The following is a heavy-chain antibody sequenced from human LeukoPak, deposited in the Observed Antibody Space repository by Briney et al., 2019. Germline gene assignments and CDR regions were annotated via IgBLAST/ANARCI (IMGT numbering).Heavy chain of an antibody. D-gene: IGHD1-1*01. CDR3: SKGQELDDGVLES. CDR2: LNDRGTHT. J-gene: IGHJ4*02. CDR1: GFTFTNYA. V-gene: IGHV3-23*01. Sequence: GGSLRLSCAASGFTFTNYAMSWVRQSPGKGLEWVSGLNDRGTHTYYADSVKGRFTISRDNSKNTLYLQMNSLSAEDTAIYYCSKGQELDDGVLESWGRGTLVTVSS.